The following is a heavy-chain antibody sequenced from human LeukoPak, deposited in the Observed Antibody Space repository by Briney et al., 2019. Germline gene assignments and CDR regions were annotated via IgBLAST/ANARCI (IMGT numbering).Heavy chain of an antibody. CDR2: INWNGDSI. CDR3: ARDLPQIEY. Sequence: GGSLRLSCAASGCTFEDYDMSWVRQAPGKGLEWVSSINWNGDSIGYVDSVKGRFTISRDNAKDSLYLQMNNLRAEDTALYYCARDLPQIEYWGQGTLVTVSS. CDR1: GCTFEDYD. J-gene: IGHJ4*02. V-gene: IGHV3-20*04. D-gene: IGHD3-22*01.